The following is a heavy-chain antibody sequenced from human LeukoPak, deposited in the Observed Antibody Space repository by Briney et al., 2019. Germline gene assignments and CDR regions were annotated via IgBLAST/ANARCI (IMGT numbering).Heavy chain of an antibody. J-gene: IGHJ3*02. CDR1: GFTFSSYW. V-gene: IGHV3-74*01. Sequence: PGGSLRLSCAASGFTFSSYWMHWVRHAPGKGLVWVSRINSDGSSTSYADSVKGRFTISRDNAKNTLYLQMNSLRAEDTAVYYCARDYMAPWEPIDPGAFDIWGQGTMVTVSS. D-gene: IGHD1-26*01. CDR2: INSDGSST. CDR3: ARDYMAPWEPIDPGAFDI.